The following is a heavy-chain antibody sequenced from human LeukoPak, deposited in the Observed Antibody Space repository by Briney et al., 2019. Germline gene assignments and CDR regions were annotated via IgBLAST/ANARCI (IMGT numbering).Heavy chain of an antibody. CDR3: ARRGGYCSGGSCYWDPNWFDP. CDR2: ISAYNGNT. J-gene: IGHJ5*02. D-gene: IGHD2-15*01. CDR1: GYTFTSYG. Sequence: GASVKVSCKATGYTFTSYGISWVRQAPGQGLEWMGWISAYNGNTNYAQKLQGRVTMTTDTSTSTAYMELRSLRSDDTAVYYCARRGGYCSGGSCYWDPNWFDPWGQGTLVTVSS. V-gene: IGHV1-18*01.